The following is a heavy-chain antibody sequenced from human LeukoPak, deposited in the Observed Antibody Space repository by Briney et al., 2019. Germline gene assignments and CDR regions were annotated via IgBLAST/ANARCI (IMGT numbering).Heavy chain of an antibody. CDR2: ISSSSYI. Sequence: GGSLRLSCAASGFTFSSYSMNRVRQAPGKRLEWVSSISSSSYIYYADSVKGRFTISRDNAKNSLYLQMNSLRAEDTAVYYCARWGQLLLNYYFDYWGQGTLVTVSS. V-gene: IGHV3-21*01. CDR3: ARWGQLLLNYYFDY. J-gene: IGHJ4*02. D-gene: IGHD2-2*01. CDR1: GFTFSSYS.